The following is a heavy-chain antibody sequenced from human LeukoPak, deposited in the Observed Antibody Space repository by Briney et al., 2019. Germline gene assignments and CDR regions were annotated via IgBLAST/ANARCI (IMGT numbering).Heavy chain of an antibody. Sequence: GGSLRLSCAASGFTFSNSAMNWVRQVPGKGLEWVSAISGSGGGTYYADSVKGRFTISRDNSKNTLYLQMNGLRAEDTAVYYCARGLLRTSPFDPWGQGTLVTVSS. J-gene: IGHJ5*02. V-gene: IGHV3-23*01. CDR1: GFTFSNSA. CDR3: ARGLLRTSPFDP. D-gene: IGHD2/OR15-2a*01. CDR2: ISGSGGGT.